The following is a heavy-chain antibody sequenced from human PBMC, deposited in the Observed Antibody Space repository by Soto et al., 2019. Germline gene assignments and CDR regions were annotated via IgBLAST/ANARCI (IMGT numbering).Heavy chain of an antibody. V-gene: IGHV4-39*07. J-gene: IGHJ5*02. Sequence: LSLTCYHTVRSISTSDNYWLWNCHPPLKRLHYIVSKLHTGSTNSNPSLKSRVTISVDTSKNQFSLKLSSVTAADTAVYYCARSSRPRYCSSTSCYRTNPYNWFDPWGQGTLVTVSS. CDR1: VRSISTSDNY. CDR3: ARSSRPRYCSSTSCYRTNPYNWFDP. D-gene: IGHD2-2*01. CDR2: KLHTGST.